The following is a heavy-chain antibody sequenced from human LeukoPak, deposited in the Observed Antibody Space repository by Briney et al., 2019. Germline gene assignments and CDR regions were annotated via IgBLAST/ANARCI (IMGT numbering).Heavy chain of an antibody. CDR2: IYYSGST. Sequence: SETLSLTCTVSGGSISSSSYYWGWIRQPPGKGLEWIGSIYYSGSTYYNPSLKSRVTISVDTSKNQFSLKLSSVTAADTAVYYCASRSSSEQEFYYGGKATLVTGS. V-gene: IGHV4-39*07. J-gene: IGHJ4*02. D-gene: IGHD6-6*01. CDR3: ASRSSSEQEFYY. CDR1: GGSISSSSYY.